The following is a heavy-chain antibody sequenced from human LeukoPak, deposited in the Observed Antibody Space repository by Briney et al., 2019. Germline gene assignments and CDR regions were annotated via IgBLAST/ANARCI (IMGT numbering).Heavy chain of an antibody. CDR3: ARGGGYFSYFDY. CDR2: IYHSGST. V-gene: IGHV4-30-2*01. J-gene: IGHJ4*02. Sequence: SETLSLTCAVSGVSISSGGYSWSWVRQPPGKGLEWIGYIYHSGSTYYNPSLKSRVTISVDGSQNQFSLQLTSVTAADTAVYYCARGGGYFSYFDYWGQGTLVTVSS. CDR1: GVSISSGGYS. D-gene: IGHD2-15*01.